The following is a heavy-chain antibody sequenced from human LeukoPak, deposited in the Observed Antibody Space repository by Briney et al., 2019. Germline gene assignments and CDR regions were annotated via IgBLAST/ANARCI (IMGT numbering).Heavy chain of an antibody. J-gene: IGHJ6*02. CDR2: IIPILGIA. Sequence: ASVKVSCKASGGTFSSYAISWLRQAPGQGLEWMGRIIPILGIANYAQKFQGRVTITADKSTSTAYMELSSLRSEDTAVYYCASCLSSSCYYGMDVWGQGTTVTVSS. V-gene: IGHV1-69*04. CDR1: GGTFSSYA. D-gene: IGHD6-13*01. CDR3: ASCLSSSCYYGMDV.